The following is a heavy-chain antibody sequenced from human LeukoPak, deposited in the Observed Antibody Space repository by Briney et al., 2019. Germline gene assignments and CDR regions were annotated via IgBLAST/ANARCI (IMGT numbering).Heavy chain of an antibody. CDR3: ARGAEVQLWSYYFDY. D-gene: IGHD5-18*01. J-gene: IGHJ4*02. V-gene: IGHV3-20*04. Sequence: GGSLRLSCAASGFTFDDYGMSWVRQAPGKGLEWVSGTNWNGARTGYADSVKGRFIISRDNAKNSLYLQMNSLRAEDTALYYCARGAEVQLWSYYFDYWGQGTLVTVSS. CDR1: GFTFDDYG. CDR2: TNWNGART.